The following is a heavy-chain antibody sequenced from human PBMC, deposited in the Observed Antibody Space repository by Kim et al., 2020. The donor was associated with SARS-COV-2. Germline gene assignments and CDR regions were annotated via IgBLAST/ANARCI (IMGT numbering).Heavy chain of an antibody. Sequence: GGSLRLSCAASGFTFSSYSMNWVRQAPGRGLEWVSSISSSSSYIYYADSVKGRFTISRDNAKNSLYLQMNSLRAEDTAVYYCARETYSSSWFDYWGQGTLVTVSS. CDR2: ISSSSSYI. J-gene: IGHJ4*02. CDR1: GFTFSSYS. CDR3: ARETYSSSWFDY. D-gene: IGHD6-13*01. V-gene: IGHV3-21*01.